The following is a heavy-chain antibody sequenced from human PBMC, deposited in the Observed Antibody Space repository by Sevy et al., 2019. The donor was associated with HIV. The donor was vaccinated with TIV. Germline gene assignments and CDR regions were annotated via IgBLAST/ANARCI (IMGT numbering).Heavy chain of an antibody. D-gene: IGHD2-2*02. CDR2: ISGGGGET. V-gene: IGHV3-23*01. CDR3: VKGARYMILNGAFDI. CDR1: GFTFSSNA. J-gene: IGHJ3*02. Sequence: GGSLRLSCEASGFTFSSNAMSWVRQAPGKGLEWVSGISGGGGETFYADSVKGRFTISRDNSKNTLFLQINSLRAEDTALYYCVKGARYMILNGAFDIWGPGPMVTVSS.